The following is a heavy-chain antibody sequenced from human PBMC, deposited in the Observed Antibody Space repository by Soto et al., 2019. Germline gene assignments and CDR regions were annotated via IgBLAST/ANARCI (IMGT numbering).Heavy chain of an antibody. J-gene: IGHJ4*02. Sequence: SETLSLTCTVSGGSISSYYWSWIRQPPGKGLEWIGYIHYSGSTNYNPSLKSRVTISVDTSKNQFSLKLSSVTAADTAVYYCARGGYYDSSGYYSFDYWGQGTLVTVSS. CDR1: GGSISSYY. V-gene: IGHV4-59*01. CDR2: IHYSGST. D-gene: IGHD3-22*01. CDR3: ARGGYYDSSGYYSFDY.